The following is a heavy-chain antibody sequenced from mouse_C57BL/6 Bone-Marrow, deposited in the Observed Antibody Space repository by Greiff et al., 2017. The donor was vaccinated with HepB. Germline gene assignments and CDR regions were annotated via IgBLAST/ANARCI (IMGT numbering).Heavy chain of an antibody. J-gene: IGHJ1*03. D-gene: IGHD4-1*01. CDR2: INPNNGGT. CDR1: GYTFTDYN. V-gene: IGHV1-18*01. CDR3: ARGWDVWYFDV. Sequence: VQLQQSGPELVKPGASVKIPCKASGYTFTDYNMDWVKQSHGKSLEWIGDINPNNGGTIYNQKFKGKATLTVYKSSSTAYMELRSLTSEDTAVYYCARGWDVWYFDVWGTGTTVTVSS.